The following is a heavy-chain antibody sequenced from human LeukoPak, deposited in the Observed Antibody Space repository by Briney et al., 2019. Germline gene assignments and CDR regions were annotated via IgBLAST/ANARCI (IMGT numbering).Heavy chain of an antibody. CDR2: ISYDGTNK. V-gene: IGHV3-30*18. D-gene: IGHD2-2*01. CDR1: GFTFSSYG. Sequence: GGSLSLSCAASGFTFSSYGMHWVRQAPGKGLEWVAVISYDGTNKYYADSVKGRFTISRDTSKNTLYLQMNSLRAEDTAVYYCAKEVVVPAAAYYYYYYGMDVWGQGTTVTVSS. J-gene: IGHJ6*02. CDR3: AKEVVVPAAAYYYYYYGMDV.